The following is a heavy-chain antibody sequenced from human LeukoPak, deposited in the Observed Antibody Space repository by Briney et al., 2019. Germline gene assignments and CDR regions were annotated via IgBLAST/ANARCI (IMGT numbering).Heavy chain of an antibody. D-gene: IGHD3-16*01. J-gene: IGHJ4*02. CDR2: INPYSGGT. CDR1: GYTFTGYY. CDR3: ARDYGGSPMIDY. V-gene: IGHV1-2*02. Sequence: ASVKVSCKASGYTFTGYYMHWVRQAPGQGLEWMGWINPYSGGTNYAQKFQGRVTMTRDTSISTAYMELSRLRSDDTAVYYCARDYGGSPMIDYWGQGTLVTVSS.